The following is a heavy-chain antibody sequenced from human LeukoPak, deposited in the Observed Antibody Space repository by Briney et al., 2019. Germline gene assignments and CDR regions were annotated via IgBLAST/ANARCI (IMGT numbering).Heavy chain of an antibody. CDR3: SRENGAFSPFGY. CDR1: GGSISNTNW. J-gene: IGHJ4*02. D-gene: IGHD2-8*01. CDR2: ISLAGLT. V-gene: IGHV4-4*02. Sequence: PSGTLSLTCGVSGGSISNTNWWSWVRQPPGQGLEWIGEISLAGLTHYNPSLESRVTVSLDKSKNQLSLNLTSVTAADTAVYYCSRENGAFSPFGYWGQGTLVTVLS.